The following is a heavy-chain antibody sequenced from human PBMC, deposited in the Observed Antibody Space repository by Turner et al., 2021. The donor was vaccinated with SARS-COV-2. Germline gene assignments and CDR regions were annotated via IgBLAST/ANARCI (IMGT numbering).Heavy chain of an antibody. CDR3: ARDPNSGASL. Sequence: EEQLVESGGGLVQPGGSLRLSCTASGFTFSNWMHWVRQAPGKVLEWVSNIKQDGSEKYFVDSVKGRFTISRDNAKNSLYLQMNSLRAEDTAVYYCARDPNSGASLWGQGILVTVSS. CDR1: GFTFSNW. J-gene: IGHJ4*02. D-gene: IGHD2-15*01. CDR2: IKQDGSEK. V-gene: IGHV3-7*04.